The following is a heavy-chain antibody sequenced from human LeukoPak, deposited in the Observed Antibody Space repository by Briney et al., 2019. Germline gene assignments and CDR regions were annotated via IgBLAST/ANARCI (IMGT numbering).Heavy chain of an antibody. CDR2: IYYSGST. D-gene: IGHD1/OR15-1a*01. CDR1: GGSISSSY. V-gene: IGHV4-59*01. J-gene: IGHJ4*02. CDR3: ARDRHWTNDWVFDY. Sequence: SETLSLTCTVSGGSISSSYWSWIRQPPGKGLEWIGYIYYSGSTNYNPSLKSRVTISVDTSKNQFSLKLSSVTAADTAVYYCARDRHWTNDWVFDYWGQGTLVTVSS.